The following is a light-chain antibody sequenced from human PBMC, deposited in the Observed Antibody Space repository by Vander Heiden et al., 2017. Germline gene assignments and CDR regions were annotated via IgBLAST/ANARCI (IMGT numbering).Light chain of an antibody. CDR3: QQYYIAPLT. V-gene: IGKV4-1*01. CDR1: QSVLYSSNNNND. Sequence: DILMTQSPDSLAVYLGERATFYCKSSQSVLYSSNNNNDLAWYQQKPGQPPKLRIYWASTRQSGVPDRFRGSGSGTDFTLTISSLQADDVAVYYCQQYYIAPLTFGGGTRVEIK. J-gene: IGKJ4*02. CDR2: WAS.